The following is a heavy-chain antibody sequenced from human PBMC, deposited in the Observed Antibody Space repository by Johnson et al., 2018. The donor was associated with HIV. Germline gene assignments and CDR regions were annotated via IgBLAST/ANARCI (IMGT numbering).Heavy chain of an antibody. CDR1: GFTVSSNY. CDR2: IYSGDST. Sequence: EVQVVESGGGLVQPGGSLRLSCAAYGFTVSSNYMSWVRQAPGKGLEWVSVIYSGDSTYYADSVKGRFIISRDNSKNTLYLQMNSLRAEDTAVYYCARGYTIGAFDIWGQGTMVTVSS. V-gene: IGHV3-66*01. CDR3: ARGYTIGAFDI. D-gene: IGHD3-3*01. J-gene: IGHJ3*02.